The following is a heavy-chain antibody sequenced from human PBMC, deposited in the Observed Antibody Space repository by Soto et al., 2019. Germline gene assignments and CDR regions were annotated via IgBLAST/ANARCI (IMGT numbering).Heavy chain of an antibody. D-gene: IGHD3-3*01. Sequence: PGGSLRLSCTASGFTFGDYAMSWFRQAPGKGLEWVGFIRSKAYGGTTEYAASVKGRFTISRDDSKSIAYLQMNSLKTEDTAVYYCTRDSTPYYDFWSGSPIGVQFDYWGQGTLVTVSS. V-gene: IGHV3-49*03. J-gene: IGHJ4*02. CDR1: GFTFGDYA. CDR3: TRDSTPYYDFWSGSPIGVQFDY. CDR2: IRSKAYGGTT.